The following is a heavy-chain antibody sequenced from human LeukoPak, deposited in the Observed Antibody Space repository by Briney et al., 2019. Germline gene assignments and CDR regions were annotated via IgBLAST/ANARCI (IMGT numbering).Heavy chain of an antibody. J-gene: IGHJ6*03. CDR1: GYTFTTYD. D-gene: IGHD2-2*01. CDR3: ARADGYCSSTSCYGYYYYMDV. V-gene: IGHV1-69*13. Sequence: SVKVSCKASGYTFTTYDINWVRQAPGQGLEWMGGIIPIFGTANYAQKFQGRVTITADESTSTAYMELSSLRSEDTAVYYWARADGYCSSTSCYGYYYYMDVWGKGTTVTVSS. CDR2: IIPIFGTA.